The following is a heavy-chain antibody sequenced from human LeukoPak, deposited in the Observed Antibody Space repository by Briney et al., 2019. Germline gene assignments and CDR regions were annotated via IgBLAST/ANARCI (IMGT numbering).Heavy chain of an antibody. D-gene: IGHD2-2*02. J-gene: IGHJ5*02. Sequence: GGSLRLSCAASGFTVSSNYMSWVRQAPGKGLEWVSVIYYNDNTYYADSVKGRFTISRDNSKNTLFLQMNSLRAEDTAVYYCATFEGGYCSSTSCYNPWGQGTLVTVSS. CDR1: GFTVSSNY. V-gene: IGHV3-53*01. CDR3: ATFEGGYCSSTSCYNP. CDR2: IYYNDNT.